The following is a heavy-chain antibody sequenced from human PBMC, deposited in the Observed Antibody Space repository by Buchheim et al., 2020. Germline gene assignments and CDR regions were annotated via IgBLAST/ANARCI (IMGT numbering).Heavy chain of an antibody. Sequence: EVQLLESGGGLVQPGGSLRLSCAASGFTFSSYAMNWVRQAPGKGLEWVSVINDSGGSTYYADSVKGRFTVSRNTSKNPLYLQMNSLRAEDTAIYYCAKATYSSFDYWGQGTL. D-gene: IGHD6-13*01. CDR2: INDSGGST. V-gene: IGHV3-23*01. CDR1: GFTFSSYA. J-gene: IGHJ4*02. CDR3: AKATYSSFDY.